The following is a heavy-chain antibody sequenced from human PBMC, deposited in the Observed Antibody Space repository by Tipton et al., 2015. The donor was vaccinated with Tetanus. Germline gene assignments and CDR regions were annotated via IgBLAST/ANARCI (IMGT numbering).Heavy chain of an antibody. CDR2: IYYTGNT. V-gene: IGHV4-30-4*01. Sequence: TLSLTCTVSGASFSSGDYYWSWIRKPPGKDLEWIGYIYYTGNTYYNPSLKSRVTISVDTSNNQFTHRLISVTAADTAVYYCARGGDTYFGSSCFYDWWGRGTRVTVSS. D-gene: IGHD3-22*01. CDR1: GASFSSGDYY. J-gene: IGHJ4*02. CDR3: ARGGDTYFGSSCFYDW.